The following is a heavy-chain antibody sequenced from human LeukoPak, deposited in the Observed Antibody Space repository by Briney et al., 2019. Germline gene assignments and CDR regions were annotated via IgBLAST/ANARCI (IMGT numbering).Heavy chain of an antibody. CDR2: IIPILGIA. CDR1: GYTFTSYY. V-gene: IGHV1-69*04. J-gene: IGHJ3*02. CDR3: ARVTGATSGDAFDI. D-gene: IGHD1-26*01. Sequence: GASXKVSCKASGYTFTSYYMHWVRQAPGQGLEWMGRIIPILGIANYAQKFQGRVTITADKSTSTAYMELSSLRSEDTAVYYCARVTGATSGDAFDIWGQGTMVTVSS.